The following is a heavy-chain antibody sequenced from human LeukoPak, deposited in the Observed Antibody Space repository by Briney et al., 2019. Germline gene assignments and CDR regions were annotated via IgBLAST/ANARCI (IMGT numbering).Heavy chain of an antibody. CDR2: ISAYNGNT. CDR1: GYTFTCYG. D-gene: IGHD6-19*01. J-gene: IGHJ5*02. CDR3: ARDPQYSSGWLPGGWFDP. V-gene: IGHV1-18*01. Sequence: ASVKVSCKASGYTFTCYGISWVRQAPGQGLEWMGWISAYNGNTNYAQKLQGRVTMTTDTSTSTAYMELRSLRSDDTAVYYCARDPQYSSGWLPGGWFDPWGQGTLVTVSS.